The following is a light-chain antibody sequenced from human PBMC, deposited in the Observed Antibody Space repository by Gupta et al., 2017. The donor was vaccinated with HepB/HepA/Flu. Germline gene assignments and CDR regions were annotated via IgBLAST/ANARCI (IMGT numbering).Light chain of an antibody. CDR3: MQALQTPRT. V-gene: IGKV2-28*01. J-gene: IGKJ1*01. CDR2: LGS. Sequence: DIVMTHSPLSLPVTPGEPASISCRSSQSLLHSNGYNSLDWYLQKPGQSPQLLIYLGSNRASGVPDRFSGSGAGTDFTLKISRVEAEDVGVYYCMQALQTPRTFGQGTKVEIK. CDR1: QSLLHSNGYNS.